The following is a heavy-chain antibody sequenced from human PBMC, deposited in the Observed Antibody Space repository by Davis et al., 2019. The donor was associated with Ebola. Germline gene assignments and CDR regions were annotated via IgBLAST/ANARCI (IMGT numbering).Heavy chain of an antibody. V-gene: IGHV3-11*06. Sequence: PGGSLRHSCAASGFSFSDYYMSWIRQAPGKGLEWVSYISISSGFTNYADSVKGRFTISRDNAKNSLYLRMNSLRAEDTAVYYCARGPRKMATTNFDYWGQGTLVTVSS. D-gene: IGHD5-24*01. CDR2: ISISSGFT. CDR3: ARGPRKMATTNFDY. J-gene: IGHJ4*02. CDR1: GFSFSDYY.